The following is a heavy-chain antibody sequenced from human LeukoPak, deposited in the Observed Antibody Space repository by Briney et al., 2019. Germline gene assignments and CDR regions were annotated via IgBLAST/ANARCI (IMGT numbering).Heavy chain of an antibody. D-gene: IGHD5-24*01. CDR2: IYPGDSDT. CDR3: ARRPRHGYSKGAFDI. Sequence: GESLKISCKGFGYNFTTYWIGWVRQMPGKGLEWMGIIYPGDSDTRYSPSFQGQVTISADKSISTAYLQWSSLRASDTAMYFCARRPRHGYSKGAFDIWGQGTMVNGFS. CDR1: GYNFTTYW. J-gene: IGHJ3*02. V-gene: IGHV5-51*01.